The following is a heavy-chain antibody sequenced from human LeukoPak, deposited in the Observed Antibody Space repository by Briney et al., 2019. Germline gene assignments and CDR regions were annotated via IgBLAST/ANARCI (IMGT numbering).Heavy chain of an antibody. V-gene: IGHV4-39*01. CDR2: VFYTGNT. J-gene: IGHJ3*02. CDR3: ARHHSGNWNVPASFNI. Sequence: SETLSLTCAVSGVSISRSSYYWGWVRQPPGKGLEWIGSVFYTGNTYYNPSLRSRVTISVDTSKNHFSLTLSYVTAADTAVYYCARHHSGNWNVPASFNIWGQGTMVTVSS. CDR1: GVSISRSSYY. D-gene: IGHD1-1*01.